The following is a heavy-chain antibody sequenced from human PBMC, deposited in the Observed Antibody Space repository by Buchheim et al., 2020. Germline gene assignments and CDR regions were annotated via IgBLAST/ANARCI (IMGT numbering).Heavy chain of an antibody. CDR3: ARVSDADGYNFVGPDF. Sequence: EVQLVESGGDLVQPGGSLRLSCSASGFSISSYSMNWVRQAPGKGLQWISYISRSSLTIYYADSVQGRFTISRDDAKKSVSLQLTSLKADDTAVYYCARVSDADGYNFVGPDFWGHGT. CDR2: ISRSSLTI. D-gene: IGHD5-24*01. CDR1: GFSISSYS. J-gene: IGHJ4*01. V-gene: IGHV3-48*01.